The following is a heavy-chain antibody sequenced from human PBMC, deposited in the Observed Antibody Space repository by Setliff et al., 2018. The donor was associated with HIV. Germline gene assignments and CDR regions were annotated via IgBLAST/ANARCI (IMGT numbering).Heavy chain of an antibody. V-gene: IGHV4-34*01. J-gene: IGHJ4*02. CDR2: IDHRGNT. CDR3: ARSIVPVASGYYYFEY. Sequence: SETLSLTCGIYGGSFSDYYWSWIRQPPGKGLEWIGEIDHRGNTYYNPSLKSRVTISVDTSKNQFSLRLSSVAAGDTAVYYCARSIVPVASGYYYFEYWGQGTLVTVSS. D-gene: IGHD3-3*01. CDR1: GGSFSDYY.